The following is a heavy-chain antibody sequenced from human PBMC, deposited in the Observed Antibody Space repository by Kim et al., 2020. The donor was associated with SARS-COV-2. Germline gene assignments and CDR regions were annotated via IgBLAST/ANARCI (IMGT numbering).Heavy chain of an antibody. CDR2: INHSGST. V-gene: IGHV4-34*01. D-gene: IGHD2-15*01. Sequence: SETLSLTCAVYGGSFSDYYWTWIRQTPGKGLEWIGEINHSGSTNYNPSLKSRVSLSVDTSKNQFSLKVNSVTAADTAIYYCALALAAHRLFDYWGQGSLVTVSS. J-gene: IGHJ4*02. CDR1: GGSFSDYY. CDR3: ALALAAHRLFDY.